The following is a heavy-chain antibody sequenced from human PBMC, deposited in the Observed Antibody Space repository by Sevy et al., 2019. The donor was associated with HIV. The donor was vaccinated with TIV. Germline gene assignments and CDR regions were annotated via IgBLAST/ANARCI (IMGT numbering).Heavy chain of an antibody. CDR1: GFTFSDYY. CDR2: ISSSSTYT. Sequence: GGSLRLSCAASGFTFSDYYMSWIRQPPGKGLEWIAYISSSSTYTNYTDSVKGRFTISRDNAKNSLYLQMNSLRAEDTAIYYCAREIREFLSPTCFDSWGQGTLVTVSS. V-gene: IGHV3-11*06. J-gene: IGHJ5*01. D-gene: IGHD3-10*01. CDR3: AREIREFLSPTCFDS.